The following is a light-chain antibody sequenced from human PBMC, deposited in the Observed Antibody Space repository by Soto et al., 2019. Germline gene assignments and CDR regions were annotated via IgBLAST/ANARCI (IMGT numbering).Light chain of an antibody. CDR3: QQYDTLPLS. V-gene: IGKV1-33*01. CDR2: DAS. J-gene: IGKJ3*01. Sequence: DIQMTQSPSSLSASVGDRVTITCQASQDISNYLNWYQLKPGILPRLLISDASNFETGVPARFRGSESGTDFTFTISNLQPEDFATYSCQQYDTLPLSFXPGTKVDIK. CDR1: QDISNY.